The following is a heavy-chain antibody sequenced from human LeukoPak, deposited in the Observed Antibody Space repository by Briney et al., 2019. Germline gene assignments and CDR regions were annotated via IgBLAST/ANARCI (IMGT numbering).Heavy chain of an antibody. CDR1: GGSISSSSYY. Sequence: PSETLSLTCTVSGGSISSSSYYWGWIRQPPGKGLEWIGSIYYSGSTYYNPPLKSRVTISVDTSKNQFSLKLSSVTAADTAVYYCVRHTIFGVANQGSNPFDYWGQGTLVAVSS. V-gene: IGHV4-39*01. CDR3: VRHTIFGVANQGSNPFDY. CDR2: IYYSGST. J-gene: IGHJ4*02. D-gene: IGHD3-3*01.